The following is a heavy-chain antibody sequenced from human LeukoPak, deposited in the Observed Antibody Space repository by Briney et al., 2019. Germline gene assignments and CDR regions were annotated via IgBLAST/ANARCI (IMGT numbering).Heavy chain of an antibody. Sequence: ASVKVSCKVSGYTLTELSMHWVRQAPGKGLEWMGGFDPEDGETIYAQKFQGRVTMTEDTSTDTAYMELSSLRSEDTAVYYCATVGGNYYYMDVWGKGTTVTVSS. V-gene: IGHV1-24*01. CDR2: FDPEDGET. D-gene: IGHD3-16*01. CDR1: GYTLTELS. J-gene: IGHJ6*03. CDR3: ATVGGNYYYMDV.